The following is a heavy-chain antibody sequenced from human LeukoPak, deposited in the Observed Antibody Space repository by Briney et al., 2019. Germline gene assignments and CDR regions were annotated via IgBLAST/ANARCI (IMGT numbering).Heavy chain of an antibody. CDR2: IRFDGSDK. D-gene: IGHD6-19*01. V-gene: IGHV3-30*02. Sequence: GGSLRLSCAASAFSFSDHNMHGVRHAPGKGLEWVAFIRFDGSDKYYADSVKGRFTISRDNSKNTLFLQMTSLRAEDTALYYCAKDHLYVSGWSGDSWGQGTLVTVSS. CDR1: AFSFSDHN. J-gene: IGHJ4*02. CDR3: AKDHLYVSGWSGDS.